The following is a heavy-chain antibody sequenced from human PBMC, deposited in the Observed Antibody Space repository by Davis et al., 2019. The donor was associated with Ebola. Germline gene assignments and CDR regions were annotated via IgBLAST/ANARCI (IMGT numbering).Heavy chain of an antibody. Sequence: SETLSLTCTVSGGSISGYYWGWVRQSPGKGLEWLGEINEGGYTNYNPSLKSRVTISIDTSKNQFSLKLTSVTAADTAVYYCAREGPGYWGQGTLVTVSS. J-gene: IGHJ4*02. CDR2: INEGGYT. CDR1: GGSISGYY. D-gene: IGHD3-10*01. V-gene: IGHV4-34*01. CDR3: AREGPGY.